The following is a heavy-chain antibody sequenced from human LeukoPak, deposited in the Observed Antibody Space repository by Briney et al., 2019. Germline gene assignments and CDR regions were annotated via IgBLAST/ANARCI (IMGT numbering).Heavy chain of an antibody. Sequence: GSSVKVSCKASGGTFSSYAISWVRQAPGQGLEWMGGIIPIFVTANYAQKFQGRVTITADESTSTAYMELSSLRSEDTAVYYCAINLAVAGRRDYFDYWGQGTLVTVSS. V-gene: IGHV1-69*01. J-gene: IGHJ4*02. CDR2: IIPIFVTA. D-gene: IGHD6-19*01. CDR1: GGTFSSYA. CDR3: AINLAVAGRRDYFDY.